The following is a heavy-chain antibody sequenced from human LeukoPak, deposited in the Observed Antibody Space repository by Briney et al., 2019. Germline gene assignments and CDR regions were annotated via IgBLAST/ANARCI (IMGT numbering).Heavy chain of an antibody. V-gene: IGHV1-2*02. D-gene: IGHD3-10*01. CDR1: GYTFTGYY. Sequence: ASVKVSCKASGYTFTGYYMHWVRQAPGQGLEWMGWINPNSGGTNYAQKFQGRVTMTRDTSISTAYMELSRLRSDDTAAYYCARGDRPIYKMNAFDIWGQGTMVTVSS. CDR3: ARGDRPIYKMNAFDI. J-gene: IGHJ3*02. CDR2: INPNSGGT.